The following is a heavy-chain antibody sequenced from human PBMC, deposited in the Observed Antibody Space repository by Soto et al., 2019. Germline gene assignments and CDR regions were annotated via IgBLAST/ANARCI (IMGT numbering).Heavy chain of an antibody. D-gene: IGHD3-10*01. CDR3: ARALLLFFGNFSNCFDP. CDR2: IYHSGCS. J-gene: IGHJ5*02. Sequence: PSETLSLTCAVSGYSISSGYYWGWIRQSPGKGLEWIGNIYHSGCSYYNPSLKSRVTISVDTSKNQFSLKLSSVTAADTAVYYCARALLLFFGNFSNCFDPWGQGMLVTVSS. CDR1: GYSISSGYY. V-gene: IGHV4-38-2*01.